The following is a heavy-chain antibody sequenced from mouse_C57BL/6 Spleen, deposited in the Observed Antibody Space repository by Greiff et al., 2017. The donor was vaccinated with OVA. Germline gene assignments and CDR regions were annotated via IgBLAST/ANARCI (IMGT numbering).Heavy chain of an antibody. J-gene: IGHJ4*01. Sequence: VKLVESGPELVKPGASVKISCKASGYAFSSSWMNWVKQRPGKGLEWIGRIYPGDGDTNYNGKFKGKATLTADKSSSTAYMQLSSLTSEDSAVYFCAREEISSRRAMDYWGQGTSVTVSS. CDR3: AREEISSRRAMDY. CDR2: IYPGDGDT. V-gene: IGHV1-82*01. CDR1: GYAFSSSW.